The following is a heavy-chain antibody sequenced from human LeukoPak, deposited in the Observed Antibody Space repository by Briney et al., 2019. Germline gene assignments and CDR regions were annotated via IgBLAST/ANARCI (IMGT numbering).Heavy chain of an antibody. CDR2: IIPIFGTT. CDR1: RDTFSSYA. Sequence: GASVKVSCKASRDTFSSYAISCGRQAPGQGLEWMGGIIPIFGTTTYAQKLQGRVRITADESTSTAYMELSSLRSEDTAVYYCARDRGYSYAKKSSEYYYMDVWGKGTTVTMSS. CDR3: ARDRGYSYAKKSSEYYYMDV. J-gene: IGHJ6*03. V-gene: IGHV1-69*13. D-gene: IGHD5-18*01.